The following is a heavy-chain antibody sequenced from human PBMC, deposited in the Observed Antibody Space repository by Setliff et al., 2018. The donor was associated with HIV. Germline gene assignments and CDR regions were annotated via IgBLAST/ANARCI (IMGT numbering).Heavy chain of an antibody. CDR3: ARTRGYTYGYIDS. J-gene: IGHJ4*02. D-gene: IGHD5-18*01. CDR2: IYFSGST. Sequence: PSETLSLTCAVSGVSISSSSYFWGWIRRPPGTGLDWIGSIYFSGSTYYNPSLESRVTISMDTSKNQFSLKLTSVTAADTAVYYCARTRGYTYGYIDSWAQGTLVTVSS. CDR1: GVSISSSSYF. V-gene: IGHV4-39*01.